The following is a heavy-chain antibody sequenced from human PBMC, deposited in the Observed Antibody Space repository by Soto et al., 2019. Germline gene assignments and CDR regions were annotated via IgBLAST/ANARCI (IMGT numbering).Heavy chain of an antibody. CDR3: SKDAGGTTPHGPSLGAWYFYYGMDV. D-gene: IGHD3-16*01. Sequence: PGGSLRLSCAASGFTFDDYAMHWVRQAPGKGLEWVSGVSWNSDTIGYADSVRGRFSISRDNAKNALYLQMNSLRPEDTALYYCSKDAGGTTPHGPSLGAWYFYYGMDVWGPGTTVTVS. CDR2: VSWNSDTI. CDR1: GFTFDDYA. V-gene: IGHV3-9*01. J-gene: IGHJ6*02.